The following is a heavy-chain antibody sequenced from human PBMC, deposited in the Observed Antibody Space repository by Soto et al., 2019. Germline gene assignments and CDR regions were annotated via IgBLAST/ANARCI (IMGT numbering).Heavy chain of an antibody. V-gene: IGHV3-30*17. CDR1: GFSLRDYC. Sequence: PGGSLRLSGAASGFSLRDYCIHWVRQAPCKGLEYVAAVSDDGSEQYYADSVRGRFTISRDNSKNTVYLQLNSLTTGDTAVYYCARDPTGGYFHYDYLGQGALVTVSS. D-gene: IGHD1-26*01. CDR2: VSDDGSEQ. J-gene: IGHJ4*02. CDR3: ARDPTGGYFHYDY.